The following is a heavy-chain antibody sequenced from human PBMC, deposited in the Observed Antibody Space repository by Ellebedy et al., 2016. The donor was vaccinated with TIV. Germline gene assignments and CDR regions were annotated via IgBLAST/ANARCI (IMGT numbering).Heavy chain of an antibody. D-gene: IGHD4-17*01. V-gene: IGHV1-46*01. CDR3: AREMNYGDYSYDAFDI. J-gene: IGHJ3*02. CDR1: GYTFTSYY. Sequence: ASVKVSCXASGYTFTSYYMHWVRQAPGQGLEWMGIINPSGGSTSYAQKFQGRVTMTRDTSTSTVCMELSSLRSEDTAVYYCAREMNYGDYSYDAFDIWGQGTMVTVSS. CDR2: INPSGGST.